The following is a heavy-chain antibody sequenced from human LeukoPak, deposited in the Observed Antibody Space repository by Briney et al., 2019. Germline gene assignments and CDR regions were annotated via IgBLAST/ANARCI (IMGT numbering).Heavy chain of an antibody. CDR2: IIPIFGTA. CDR3: ASGGDYYGSGAN. Sequence: GASVTVSFKASGGTFSIYAISWVRQAPGQGLEWMGGIIPIFGTANYAQKFQGRVTITADESTSTAYMELSSLRSEDTAVYYCASGGDYYGSGANWGQGTLVTVSS. CDR1: GGTFSIYA. J-gene: IGHJ4*02. V-gene: IGHV1-69*13. D-gene: IGHD3-10*01.